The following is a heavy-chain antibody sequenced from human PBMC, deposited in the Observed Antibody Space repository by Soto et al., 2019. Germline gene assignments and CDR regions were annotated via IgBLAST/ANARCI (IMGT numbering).Heavy chain of an antibody. V-gene: IGHV4-30-4*01. Sequence: SETLSLTCPVSGDSMNNGDYFWTWIRQTPGKGLQWIGYISYSGSTFYNPSLKTRLAMSVDTSKNQFSVRLRSVTAADTAVYYCARDRAHFYESSGRLDLWGQGMLVTVSS. J-gene: IGHJ4*02. CDR2: ISYSGST. CDR3: ARDRAHFYESSGRLDL. D-gene: IGHD3-22*01. CDR1: GDSMNNGDYF.